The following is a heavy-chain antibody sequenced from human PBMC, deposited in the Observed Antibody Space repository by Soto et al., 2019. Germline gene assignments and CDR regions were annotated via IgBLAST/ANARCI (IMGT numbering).Heavy chain of an antibody. D-gene: IGHD1-26*01. CDR3: ARVGTYKWSSGSCFAFDI. CDR1: GGSISSYY. J-gene: IGHJ3*02. CDR2: IYYSGST. Sequence: SETLSLTCTVSGGSISSYYWSWIRQPPQKGLEWIGYIYYSGSTNYNPSLKSRVTISLDTSKNQFSLNLSSVTAADTAVYYCARVGTYKWSSGSCFAFDIWGQGTMVTVSS. V-gene: IGHV4-59*01.